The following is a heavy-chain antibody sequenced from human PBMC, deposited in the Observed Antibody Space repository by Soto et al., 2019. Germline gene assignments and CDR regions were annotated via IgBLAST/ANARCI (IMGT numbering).Heavy chain of an antibody. Sequence: GSLRLSCAASGFTFSSYSMNWVRQAPGKGLEWVSYISSSSSTIYYADSVKGRFTISRDNAKNSLYLQMNSLRAEDTAVYYCARDRRWGSGYGLGFDSGGRGPRVTAPS. J-gene: IGHJ4*02. D-gene: IGHD5-18*01. CDR2: ISSSSSTI. V-gene: IGHV3-48*01. CDR3: ARDRRWGSGYGLGFDS. CDR1: GFTFSSYS.